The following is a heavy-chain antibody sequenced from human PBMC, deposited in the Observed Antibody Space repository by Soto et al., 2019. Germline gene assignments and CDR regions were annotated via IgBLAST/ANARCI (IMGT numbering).Heavy chain of an antibody. CDR1: GFSFTSYS. J-gene: IGHJ3*01. Sequence: EVQLVESGGGLVKPGGALRLSCAASGFSFTSYSINWVRQAPGKGLEWVSRISGDGSSTTYADSVRGRFTISRDNAKNTVYLQMDSLRAEDTAVYYCARSLTGTYGAFDLWGQGTMVTVSS. CDR3: ARSLTGTYGAFDL. V-gene: IGHV3-74*02. D-gene: IGHD1-7*01. CDR2: ISGDGSST.